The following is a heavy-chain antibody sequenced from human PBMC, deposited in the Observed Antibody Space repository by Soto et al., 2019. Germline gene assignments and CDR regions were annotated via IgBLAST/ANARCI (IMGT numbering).Heavy chain of an antibody. CDR3: AKGYSYGTRPWFDP. CDR1: GFTFSSYA. Sequence: GGSLRLSCAASGFTFSSYAMSWVRQAPGKGLEWVSAISGSGGSTYYADSVKGRFTISRDNSKTTLSLQMNSLRADDTAVYYCAKGYSYGTRPWFDPWGQGTLVTVSS. V-gene: IGHV3-23*01. CDR2: ISGSGGST. D-gene: IGHD5-18*01. J-gene: IGHJ5*02.